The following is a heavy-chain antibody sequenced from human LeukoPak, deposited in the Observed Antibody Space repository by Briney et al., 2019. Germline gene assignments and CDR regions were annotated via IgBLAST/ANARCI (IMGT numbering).Heavy chain of an antibody. CDR3: ARGGYDKENDY. Sequence: GASLKISCKGSGSRFTSYWISWVRQMPGKGLEWMGRIDPSDSYTNYSPSFQGHVTISADKSISTAYLQWSSLKASDTAMYYCARGGYDKENDYWGQGTLVTVSS. J-gene: IGHJ4*02. CDR1: GSRFTSYW. V-gene: IGHV5-10-1*01. CDR2: IDPSDSYT. D-gene: IGHD5-12*01.